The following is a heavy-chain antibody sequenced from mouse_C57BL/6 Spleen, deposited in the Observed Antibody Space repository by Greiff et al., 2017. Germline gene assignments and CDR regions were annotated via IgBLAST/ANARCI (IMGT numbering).Heavy chain of an antibody. V-gene: IGHV2-9-1*01. CDR2: IWTGGGT. Sequence: VKVVESGPGLVAPSQSLSITCTVSGFSFTSYAISWVRQPPGKGLEWLGVIWTGGGTNYNSALTSRLSISKDNSKSQVFLTRNSLQTDDTARYYCARGRNNYYGSSSDAMDYWGQGTSVTVAS. D-gene: IGHD1-1*01. CDR1: GFSFTSYA. J-gene: IGHJ4*01. CDR3: ARGRNNYYGSSSDAMDY.